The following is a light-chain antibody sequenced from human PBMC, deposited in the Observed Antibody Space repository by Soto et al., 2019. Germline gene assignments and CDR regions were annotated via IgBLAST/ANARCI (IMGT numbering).Light chain of an antibody. V-gene: IGKV1-9*01. J-gene: IGKJ5*01. CDR3: QQLNSY. CDR2: AAS. CDR1: QGISSY. Sequence: DIQLTQSPSFLSASVGDRVTITCRASQGISSYLAWYQQKPGKAPKLLIYAASTLQSGVPSRFSGSGSGTEFTLTISSLQPEYFATYYCQQLNSYFGQGTRLEIK.